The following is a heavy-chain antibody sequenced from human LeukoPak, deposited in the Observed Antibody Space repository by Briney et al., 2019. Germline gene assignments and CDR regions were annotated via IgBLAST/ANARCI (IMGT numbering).Heavy chain of an antibody. V-gene: IGHV4-34*01. CDR3: ARGLSIAARPGNYYYMDV. J-gene: IGHJ6*03. CDR2: INHSGST. Sequence: SETLSLTCAVYGGSFSGYYWSWIRQPPGKGLEWIGEINHSGSTNYNPSLKSRVTISVDTSKNQFSLKLSSVTAADTAVYYCARGLSIAARPGNYYYMDVWGKGTTVTVSS. D-gene: IGHD6-6*01. CDR1: GGSFSGYY.